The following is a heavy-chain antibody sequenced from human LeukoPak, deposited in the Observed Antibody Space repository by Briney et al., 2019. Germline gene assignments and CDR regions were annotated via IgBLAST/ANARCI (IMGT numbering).Heavy chain of an antibody. CDR1: GGSISSYY. D-gene: IGHD2-2*01. V-gene: IGHV4-4*07. CDR3: ARDLRYCSSTSCYVNWFDP. Sequence: PSETLSLTCTVSGGSISSYYWSWIRQPAGKGLEWIGRIYTSGSTNYNPSLKSRVTMSVDTSKNQFSLKLSSVTAADTAVYYRARDLRYCSSTSCYVNWFDPWGQGTLVTVSS. J-gene: IGHJ5*02. CDR2: IYTSGST.